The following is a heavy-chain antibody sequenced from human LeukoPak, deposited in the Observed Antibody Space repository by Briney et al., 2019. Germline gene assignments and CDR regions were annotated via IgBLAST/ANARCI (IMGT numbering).Heavy chain of an antibody. CDR2: ISYDGSNK. CDR1: GFTFSSYG. CDR3: AKERRRGYGLDY. Sequence: GRSLRLSCAASGFTFSSYGMHWVRQAPGKGLEWVAVISYDGSNKYYADSVKGRFTISRDNSKNTLYLQMNSLRAEDTAVYYCAKERRRGYGLDYWGQGTLVTVSS. J-gene: IGHJ4*02. D-gene: IGHD2-15*01. V-gene: IGHV3-30*18.